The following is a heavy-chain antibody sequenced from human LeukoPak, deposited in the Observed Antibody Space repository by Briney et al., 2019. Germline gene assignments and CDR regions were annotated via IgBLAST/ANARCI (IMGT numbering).Heavy chain of an antibody. CDR3: ARLRITMVRGVPYGMDV. CDR2: ISAYNGNT. Sequence: GASVKVSFKASGYTFTSYGISWVRQAPGQGLEWMGWISAYNGNTNYAQKLQGRVTMTTDTSTSTAYMELRSLRSDDTAVYYCARLRITMVRGVPYGMDVWGQGTTVTVSS. J-gene: IGHJ6*02. V-gene: IGHV1-18*01. CDR1: GYTFTSYG. D-gene: IGHD3-10*01.